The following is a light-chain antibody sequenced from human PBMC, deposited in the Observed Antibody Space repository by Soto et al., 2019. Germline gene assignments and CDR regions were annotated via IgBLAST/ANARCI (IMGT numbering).Light chain of an antibody. V-gene: IGKV3-20*01. J-gene: IGKJ1*01. CDR3: QQYGGSPRT. CDR1: QSVSSNF. CDR2: GAS. Sequence: EIVLTQSPGTLSLSPGERATLSCRASQSVSSNFLAWYQQKPGQAPRLLIYGASNRATGIPDMFSGSGSGTDFTLTISRLEPEDFAVYYCQQYGGSPRTFGQGTKLEIK.